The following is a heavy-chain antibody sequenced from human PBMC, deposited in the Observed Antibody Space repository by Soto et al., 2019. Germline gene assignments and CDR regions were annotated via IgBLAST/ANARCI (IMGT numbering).Heavy chain of an antibody. V-gene: IGHV3-30*18. CDR2: ISYDGSNK. D-gene: IGHD3-22*01. CDR3: AKDADYDSSGYYH. J-gene: IGHJ5*02. Sequence: QVQLVESGGGVVQPGRSLRLSCAASGFTFSSYGMHWVRQAPGKGLEWVAVISYDGSNKYYADSVKGRFTISRDNSKNTLYLQMNSLRAEDTAVYYCAKDADYDSSGYYHWGQGTLVTVSS. CDR1: GFTFSSYG.